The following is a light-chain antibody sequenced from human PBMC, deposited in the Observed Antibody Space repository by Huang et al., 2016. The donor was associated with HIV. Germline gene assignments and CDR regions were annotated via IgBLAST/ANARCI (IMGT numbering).Light chain of an antibody. Sequence: DIQMTQSPFSVSASEGDTVTIICRASQDISIWLSWYQQKPREAPTLLIHSSSILVSGVPSRFSGSGSGTNFSLTINGLRPDDFATYYCLQADISPRSFGQGTRLDIQ. CDR1: QDISIW. J-gene: IGKJ5*01. CDR2: SSS. CDR3: LQADISPRS. V-gene: IGKV1-12*01.